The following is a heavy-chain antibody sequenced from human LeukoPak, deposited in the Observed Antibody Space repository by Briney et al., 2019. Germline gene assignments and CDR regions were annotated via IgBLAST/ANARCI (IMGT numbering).Heavy chain of an antibody. D-gene: IGHD1-26*01. J-gene: IGHJ3*02. V-gene: IGHV4-34*01. CDR2: INHSGST. Sequence: SETLSLTCAVYGGSFSGYYWSWIRQPPGKGLEWIGEINHSGSTNYNPSLKSRVTISVDTSKNQFSLKLSSVRAEDTAVYYCAKGSGSSIVGGFDIWGQGTMVTVSS. CDR3: AKGSGSSIVGGFDI. CDR1: GGSFSGYY.